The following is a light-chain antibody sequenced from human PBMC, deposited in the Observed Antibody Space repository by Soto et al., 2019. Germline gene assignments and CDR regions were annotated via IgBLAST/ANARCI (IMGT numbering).Light chain of an antibody. V-gene: IGKV1-39*01. CDR3: QQSYMDPIT. J-gene: IGKJ5*01. Sequence: DIQMTQSPSSLPASVGNRVTITCLASQSISTYLNWYQKKPGKAPNLLIYDASRLQSGVPSRFSGSGGGTDFTLSISSVQPEDFATYFCQQSYMDPITFGQGTRLEIK. CDR2: DAS. CDR1: QSISTY.